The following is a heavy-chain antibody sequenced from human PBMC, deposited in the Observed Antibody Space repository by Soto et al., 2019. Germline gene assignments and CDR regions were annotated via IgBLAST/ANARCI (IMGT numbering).Heavy chain of an antibody. CDR3: AREMAAKVTGFDY. D-gene: IGHD5-18*01. CDR1: GFTFSSYA. J-gene: IGHJ4*02. Sequence: QVQLVESGGGVVQPGRSLRLSCAASGFTFSSYAMHWVRQAPGKGLEWVAVISYDGSNKYYADSVKGRFTISRDNSKNTLYLQMNSLRGEDTAVYYCAREMAAKVTGFDYWGQGTLVPVSS. V-gene: IGHV3-30-3*01. CDR2: ISYDGSNK.